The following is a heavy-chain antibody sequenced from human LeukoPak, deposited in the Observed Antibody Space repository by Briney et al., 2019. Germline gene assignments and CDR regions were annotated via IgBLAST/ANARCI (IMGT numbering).Heavy chain of an antibody. Sequence: SETLSLTCAVYGGSFSGYYWSWIRQPPGKGLEWIGEINHSGSTNYNPSLKSRVTISVDTSKNQFSLKLSSVTAADTAVYYCARGRPYIGTDYWGQGTLVTVSS. D-gene: IGHD2-15*01. CDR2: INHSGST. CDR3: ARGRPYIGTDY. CDR1: GGSFSGYY. J-gene: IGHJ4*02. V-gene: IGHV4-34*01.